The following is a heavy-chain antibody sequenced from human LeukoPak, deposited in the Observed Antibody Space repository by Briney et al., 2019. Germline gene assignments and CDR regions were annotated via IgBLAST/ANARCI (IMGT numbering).Heavy chain of an antibody. Sequence: TSSETLSLTCTVSGGSISSYYWSWIRQPAGKGLEWIGRIYTSGSTNYNPSLKSRVTMSVDTSKNQFSLKLSSVTAADTAVYYCARESLGSFRPRPNRMAAAGTHSFDYWGQGTLVTVSS. J-gene: IGHJ4*02. D-gene: IGHD6-13*01. CDR2: IYTSGST. CDR3: ARESLGSFRPRPNRMAAAGTHSFDY. CDR1: GGSISSYY. V-gene: IGHV4-4*07.